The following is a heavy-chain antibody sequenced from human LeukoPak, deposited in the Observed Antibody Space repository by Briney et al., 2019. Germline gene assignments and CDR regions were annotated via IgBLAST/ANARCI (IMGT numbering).Heavy chain of an antibody. Sequence: GGSLRLSCAASGFTFSSYAMSWVRQAPGKGLEWVSVISGSGSTIYYADSMKGRFTISRDNAKNSLYLQMNSLRAEDTAVYYCARQFPGLVQQHWGQGTLVTVSS. D-gene: IGHD6-13*01. CDR2: ISGSGSTI. CDR1: GFTFSSYA. CDR3: ARQFPGLVQQH. J-gene: IGHJ1*01. V-gene: IGHV3-48*04.